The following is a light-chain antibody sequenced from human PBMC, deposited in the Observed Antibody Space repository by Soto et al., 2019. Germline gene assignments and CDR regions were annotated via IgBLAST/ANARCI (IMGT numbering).Light chain of an antibody. V-gene: IGKV1-12*01. CDR3: QQANSFPIT. J-gene: IGKJ5*01. CDR1: PCSSSW. Sequence: DIQKTQSPSTLSVSVLNIVNLTYLSSPCSSSWLAWYQQKPGKAPKLLIYAASSLQSGVPSRFSGSGSGTDFTLTISSLQPEDFATYYCQQANSFPITFGQGTRLEIK. CDR2: AAS.